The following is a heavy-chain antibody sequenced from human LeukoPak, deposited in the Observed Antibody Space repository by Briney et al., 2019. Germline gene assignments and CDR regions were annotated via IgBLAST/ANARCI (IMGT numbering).Heavy chain of an antibody. CDR1: GFTFDNYA. CDR3: ARDTSYNYGAHAMDV. D-gene: IGHD4/OR15-4a*01. Sequence: GGSLRLSCAASGFTFDNYAMNWVRQAPGKGLEWVLGISGSGVDTYYADSVKGRFTISRDNSKNTLYLQLNSLRGEDTAIYYCARDTSYNYGAHAMDVWGQGTTVTVSS. J-gene: IGHJ6*02. V-gene: IGHV3-23*01. CDR2: ISGSGVDT.